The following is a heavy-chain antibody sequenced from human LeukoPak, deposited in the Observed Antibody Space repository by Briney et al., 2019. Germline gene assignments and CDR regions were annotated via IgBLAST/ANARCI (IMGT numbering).Heavy chain of an antibody. J-gene: IGHJ4*02. V-gene: IGHV1-18*01. CDR1: GYTFNTYG. CDR2: ISGYKGNT. CDR3: ARVGSEGFDY. Sequence: ASVKVSCKASGYTFNTYGISWVRQAPGQGLEWMGWISGYKGNTNYEQNLQGRVTMTTDTSTSTAYMELRSLRSDDTAVYYCARVGSEGFDYWGQGTLVTVSS. D-gene: IGHD6-25*01.